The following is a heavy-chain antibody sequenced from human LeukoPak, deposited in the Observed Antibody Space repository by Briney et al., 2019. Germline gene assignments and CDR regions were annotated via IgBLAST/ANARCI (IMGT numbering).Heavy chain of an antibody. J-gene: IGHJ6*02. CDR1: GYTFTSYD. D-gene: IGHD3-9*01. CDR2: MNPNSGNT. CDR3: ARGLNFDWFRVYYYYGMDV. Sequence: GASVRVSCKASGYTFTSYDINWVRQATGQGLEWMGWMNPNSGNTGYAQKFQGRVTMTRNTSISTAYMELSSLRSEDTAVYYCARGLNFDWFRVYYYYGMDVWGQGTTVTVSS. V-gene: IGHV1-8*01.